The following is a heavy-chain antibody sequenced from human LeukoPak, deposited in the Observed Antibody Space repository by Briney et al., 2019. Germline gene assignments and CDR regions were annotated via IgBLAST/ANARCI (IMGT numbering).Heavy chain of an antibody. CDR1: GFTFSSQA. V-gene: IGHV3-48*03. Sequence: GGSLRLSCVASGFTFSSQAMNWVRQAPGKGLEWVSFISTSGTTIYYADSVRGRFTISRDNAKNSLYLQMNSLRAEDTAVYYCARGGGYYVWGQGALVTVSS. D-gene: IGHD3-22*01. CDR3: ARGGGYYV. CDR2: ISTSGTTI. J-gene: IGHJ4*02.